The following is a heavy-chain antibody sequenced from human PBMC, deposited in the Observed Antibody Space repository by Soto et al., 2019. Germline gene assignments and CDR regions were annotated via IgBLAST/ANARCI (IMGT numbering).Heavy chain of an antibody. D-gene: IGHD1-26*01. CDR3: AKEGSPKVSRWDDY. V-gene: IGHV3-30*18. J-gene: IGHJ4*02. CDR1: GFTFSDYG. CDR2: IXXXGGTX. Sequence: GGSLRLSCAASGFTFSDYGIYWIRQAPGKGLEWVAVIXXXGGTXYXXXXXXGRFTVSRDNSKNILYLQMDSLRPEDKAVYFCAKEGSPKVSRWDDYWAREPWSPSPQ.